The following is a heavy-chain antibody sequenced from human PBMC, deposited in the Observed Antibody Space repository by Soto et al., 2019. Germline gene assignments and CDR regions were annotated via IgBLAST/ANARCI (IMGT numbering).Heavy chain of an antibody. CDR1: GFTFSNAW. D-gene: IGHD1-26*01. CDR3: TTDMRYSGSSSFDY. V-gene: IGHV3-15*01. Sequence: PGGSLRLSCAASGFTFSNAWMSWVRQAPGKGLEWVGRIKSKTDGGTTDYAAPVKGRFTISRDDSKNTLYLQMNSLKTEDTAVYYCTTDMRYSGSSSFDYWGQGTLVTVSS. CDR2: IKSKTDGGTT. J-gene: IGHJ4*02.